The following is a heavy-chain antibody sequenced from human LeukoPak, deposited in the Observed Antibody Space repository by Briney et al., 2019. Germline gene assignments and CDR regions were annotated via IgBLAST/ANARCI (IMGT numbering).Heavy chain of an antibody. CDR1: GGSVSGGSYY. J-gene: IGHJ4*02. V-gene: IGHV4-61*01. CDR3: SRVPVGP. Sequence: SETLSLTCTVSGGSVSGGSYYWTWIRQPPGKGLEWIGYIHDSGSTNYNSSLNSRVTISVDTPKKQFSLRLTSVTAADTAVYYCSRVPVGPWGQGTLVTVSS. CDR2: IHDSGST. D-gene: IGHD1-26*01.